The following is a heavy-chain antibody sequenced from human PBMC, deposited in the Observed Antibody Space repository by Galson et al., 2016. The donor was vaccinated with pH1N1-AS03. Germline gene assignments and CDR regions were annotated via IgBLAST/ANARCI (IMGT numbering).Heavy chain of an antibody. V-gene: IGHV3-21*01. CDR3: ARSRSPDYYDSSTYRPDAFDI. D-gene: IGHD3-22*01. CDR1: GFTFSSYA. J-gene: IGHJ3*02. Sequence: SLRLSCAASGFTFSSYAMSWVRQAPGKGLDWVSSISGSGNYKYYADSVKGRFTVSRDNAMNSLYLQMNSLRAEDTALYYCARSRSPDYYDSSTYRPDAFDIWGQGTMVTVSS. CDR2: ISGSGNYK.